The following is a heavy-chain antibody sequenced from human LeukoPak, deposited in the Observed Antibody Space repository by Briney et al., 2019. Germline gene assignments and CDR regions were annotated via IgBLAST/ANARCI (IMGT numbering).Heavy chain of an antibody. V-gene: IGHV4-59*01. CDR3: ARDYYDSSGFHRTFDI. Sequence: SETLSLTCTVSGGSISSYYWSWIRQPPGKGLEWIGYIYYSGSTNYNPSFKSRVTISVDTSKNQFSLKLSSVTAADTAVYYCARDYYDSSGFHRTFDIWGQGTMVTVSS. CDR2: IYYSGST. D-gene: IGHD3-22*01. J-gene: IGHJ3*02. CDR1: GGSISSYY.